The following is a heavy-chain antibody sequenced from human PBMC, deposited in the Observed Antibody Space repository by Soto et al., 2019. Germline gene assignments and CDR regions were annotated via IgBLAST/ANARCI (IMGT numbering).Heavy chain of an antibody. V-gene: IGHV3-23*01. J-gene: IGHJ4*02. Sequence: EVQLLESGGGLVQGGESLRLSCPASGFTVSNYPMSWVRQVPGKGLEWVSSSSASGGSTYYADAVRGRFTTSRDNSRNTLYLQLIILRAEDTAVYYCAKNILLGSGTKDYWSQGALVTVSS. D-gene: IGHD3-10*01. CDR3: AKNILLGSGTKDY. CDR1: GFTVSNYP. CDR2: SSASGGST.